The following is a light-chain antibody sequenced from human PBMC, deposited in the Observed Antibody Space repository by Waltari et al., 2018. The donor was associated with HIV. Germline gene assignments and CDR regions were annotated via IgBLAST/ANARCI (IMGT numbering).Light chain of an antibody. CDR2: KDT. J-gene: IGLJ3*02. CDR1: ALPKQY. CDR3: QSADSNASLWV. Sequence: CSGDALPKQYAYWYQQRPGQAPVLVIYKDTERPSGIPERFSGSSSGTTATLTIIGVQAQDEADYHCQSADSNASLWVFGGGTKLTVL. V-gene: IGLV3-25*03.